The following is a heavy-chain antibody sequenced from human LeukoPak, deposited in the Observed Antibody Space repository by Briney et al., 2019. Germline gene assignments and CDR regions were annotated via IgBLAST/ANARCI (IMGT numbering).Heavy chain of an antibody. CDR2: ISHHGNNK. D-gene: IGHD3-22*01. CDR1: GFPFDTYG. J-gene: IGHJ4*02. CDR3: ARGAYYYED. Sequence: GGSLRLSCVVSGFPFDTYGMHWIRQTPGKGLEWLTLISHHGNNKYYADSVKGRFTISRDNSKNMVYLQMDSLRVEDTAVYYCARGAYYYEDWGQGTLVTVSS. V-gene: IGHV3-30-3*01.